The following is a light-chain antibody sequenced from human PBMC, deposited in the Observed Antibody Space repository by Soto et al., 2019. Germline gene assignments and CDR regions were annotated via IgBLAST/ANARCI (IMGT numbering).Light chain of an antibody. CDR1: QRISSN. CDR2: AAS. Sequence: IQMTQPPSSLSASVGDRVTITCRASQRISSNVNWYQQKPGKAPKLLISAASSLQSGVPSRFSGSGSATDFTLTISSLQPDDFATYYFQQCYSPPYTVGQGT. V-gene: IGKV1-39*01. CDR3: QQCYSPPYT. J-gene: IGKJ2*01.